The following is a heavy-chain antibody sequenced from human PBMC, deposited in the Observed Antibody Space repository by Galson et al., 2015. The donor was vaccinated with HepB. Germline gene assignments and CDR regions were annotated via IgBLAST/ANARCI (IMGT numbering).Heavy chain of an antibody. CDR3: TCSPADLNDY. J-gene: IGHJ4*02. CDR1: GFTFSGSA. V-gene: IGHV3-73*01. Sequence: SLRLSCAASGFTFSGSAMHWVRQASGKGLEWIGRIRSKAKDYATAYAASVKGRFTISRDDSKNMAYLQMDSLKTDDTAVYYCTCSPADLNDYWGQGTLVTVSS. D-gene: IGHD2-15*01. CDR2: IRSKAKDYAT.